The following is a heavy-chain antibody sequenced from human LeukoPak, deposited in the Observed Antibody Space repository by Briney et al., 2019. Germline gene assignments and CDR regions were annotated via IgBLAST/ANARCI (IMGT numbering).Heavy chain of an antibody. D-gene: IGHD2-15*01. CDR3: ARVVVVVAATRYYYYGMDV. CDR1: GGSISSDY. CDR2: INHSGST. V-gene: IGHV4-34*01. J-gene: IGHJ6*02. Sequence: SETLSLTCTVPGGSISSDYWGWIRQPPGKGLEWIGEINHSGSTNYNPSLKSRVTISVDTSKNQFSLKLSSVTAADTAVYYCARVVVVVAATRYYYYGMDVWGQGTTVTVSS.